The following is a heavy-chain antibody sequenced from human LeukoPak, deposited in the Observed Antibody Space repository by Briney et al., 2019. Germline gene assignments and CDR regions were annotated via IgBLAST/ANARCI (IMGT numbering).Heavy chain of an antibody. J-gene: IGHJ5*02. CDR2: IYYSGST. Sequence: SETLSLTCTVSGGSISSSSYYWGWIRRPPGKGLEWIGSIYYSGSTYYNPSLKSRVTISVDTSKNQFSLKLSSVTAADTAVYYCARGLVTMIVNWFDPWGQGTLVTVSS. D-gene: IGHD3-22*01. CDR1: GGSISSSSYY. CDR3: ARGLVTMIVNWFDP. V-gene: IGHV4-39*07.